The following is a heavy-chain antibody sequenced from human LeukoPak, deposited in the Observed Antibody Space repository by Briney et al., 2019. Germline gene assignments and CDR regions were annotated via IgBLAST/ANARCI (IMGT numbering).Heavy chain of an antibody. Sequence: ASVKVSCKASGYTFTSYGISWGRQARGHGLEWMGWFSAYNGNTNYAQKLQGRVTMTTDTSTSTAYMELRSLRSDDTAVYDCARDQPGNKYYDILTSYDAFDIWGQGTMVTVSS. CDR1: GYTFTSYG. J-gene: IGHJ3*02. CDR3: ARDQPGNKYYDILTSYDAFDI. V-gene: IGHV1-18*01. CDR2: FSAYNGNT. D-gene: IGHD3-9*01.